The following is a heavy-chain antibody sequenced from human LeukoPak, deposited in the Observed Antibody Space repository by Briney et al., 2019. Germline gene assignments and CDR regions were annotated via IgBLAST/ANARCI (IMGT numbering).Heavy chain of an antibody. J-gene: IGHJ4*02. D-gene: IGHD6-13*01. Sequence: AGGSLRLSCAASGFTFDDYTIHWVRQAPGKGLEWVSLISWDVYTTYYADSVKGRFTISRDNSKNSLYLQMNSLRTEDTALYYCAKPKSSTWDYFDFWGQGTLVTVSS. CDR1: GFTFDDYT. CDR2: ISWDVYTT. V-gene: IGHV3-43*01. CDR3: AKPKSSTWDYFDF.